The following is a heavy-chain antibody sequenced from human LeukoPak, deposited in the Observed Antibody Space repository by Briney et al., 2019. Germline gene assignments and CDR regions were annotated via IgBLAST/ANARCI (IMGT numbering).Heavy chain of an antibody. CDR3: ARVDRDGPNY. Sequence: SETLSLTCTVSGYSISSGYYWGWIRQPPGKGLEWIGYIYYSGSTNYNPSLKSRVTISVDTSKNQFSLKLSSVTAADTAVYYCARVDRDGPNYWGQGTLVTVSS. CDR2: IYYSGST. D-gene: IGHD5-24*01. V-gene: IGHV4-38-2*02. J-gene: IGHJ4*02. CDR1: GYSISSGYY.